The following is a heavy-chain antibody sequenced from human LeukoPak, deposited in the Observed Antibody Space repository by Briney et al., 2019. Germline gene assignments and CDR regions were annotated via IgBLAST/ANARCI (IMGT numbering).Heavy chain of an antibody. D-gene: IGHD3-3*01. CDR2: IKQDGSEK. V-gene: IGHV3-7*01. J-gene: IGHJ4*02. CDR1: GFTFSSYW. CDR3: ARDRDYDFWSGYLTRGYFDY. Sequence: PGGSLRLSCAASGFTFSSYWMSWVRQAPGKGLEWVANIKQDGSEKYYVDSVKGRFTISRDNAKNSLYLQMNSLRAEDTAVYYCARDRDYDFWSGYLTRGYFDYWGQGTLVTVSS.